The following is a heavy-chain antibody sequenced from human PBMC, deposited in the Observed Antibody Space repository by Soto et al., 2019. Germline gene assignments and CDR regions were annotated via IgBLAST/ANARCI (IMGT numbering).Heavy chain of an antibody. CDR2: IYWDDDK. D-gene: IGHD2-8*01. V-gene: IGHV2-5*02. CDR1: GFSLSTSGVA. Sequence: QITLTESGPALVKPTQTLTLTCTFSGFSLSTSGVAVGWIRQPPGKALEWLALIYWDDDKRYSPSLKNRLTISQDASKNPVVLKMTNVDPVDTATYYCAHYTNGPIPFDYWGQGTLLTVSS. J-gene: IGHJ4*02. CDR3: AHYTNGPIPFDY.